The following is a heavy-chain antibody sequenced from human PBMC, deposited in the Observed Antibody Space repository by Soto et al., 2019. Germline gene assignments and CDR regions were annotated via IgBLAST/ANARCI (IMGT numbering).Heavy chain of an antibody. D-gene: IGHD5-18*01. J-gene: IGHJ6*02. V-gene: IGHV4-34*01. CDR1: GGSFRGYY. CDR3: ARLAAMVTYYYYYGMDV. Sequence: SETLSLTCAVHGGSFRGYYWSWIRQPPGKGLEWMGEINHSGSTNYNPSLKSRVTISVDTSKNQFSLKLSSVTAADTAVYYCARLAAMVTYYYYYGMDVWGQGTTVTVSS. CDR2: INHSGST.